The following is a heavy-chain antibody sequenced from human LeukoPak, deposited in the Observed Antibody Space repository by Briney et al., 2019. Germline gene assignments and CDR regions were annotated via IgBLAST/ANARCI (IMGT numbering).Heavy chain of an antibody. J-gene: IGHJ4*02. V-gene: IGHV3-48*04. CDR1: GFTFSNYA. CDR3: ARDGGATLVRGVITFDY. D-gene: IGHD3-10*01. Sequence: PGGSLRLSCAASGFTFSNYAMTWVRQAPGKGLEWVSYISSSSSTIHYADSVKGRFTISRDNTKNSLYLQMNSLRAEDTAVYYCARDGGATLVRGVITFDYWGQGTLVTVSS. CDR2: ISSSSSTI.